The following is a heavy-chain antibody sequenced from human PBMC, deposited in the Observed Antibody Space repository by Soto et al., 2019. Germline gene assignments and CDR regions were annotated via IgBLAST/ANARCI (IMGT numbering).Heavy chain of an antibody. Sequence: QVQLVESGGGVVQPGRSLRLSCAASGFTFSRYGMHWVRQAPGKGLEWVAVISYDGSNKFYADSVKGRFTISRDNSKNTLYLQMNSLRAEDTSVYYCAKDLYSSETYTYCCVMDVWGQGTTVTVSS. CDR3: AKDLYSSETYTYCCVMDV. V-gene: IGHV3-30*18. CDR2: ISYDGSNK. J-gene: IGHJ6*02. CDR1: GFTFSRYG. D-gene: IGHD3-10*01.